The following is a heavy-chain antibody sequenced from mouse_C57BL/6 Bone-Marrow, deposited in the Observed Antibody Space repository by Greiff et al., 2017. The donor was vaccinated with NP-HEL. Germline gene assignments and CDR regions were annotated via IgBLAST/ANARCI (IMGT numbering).Heavy chain of an antibody. J-gene: IGHJ3*01. Sequence: EVQLQQSGPELVKPGASVKISCKASGYTFTDYYMNWVKQSHGKSLEWIGDINPNNGGTSYNQKFKGKATLTVDKSSSTAYMELRSLTSEDSAVYYCALYYDYEWFAYWGQGTLVTVSA. CDR3: ALYYDYEWFAY. D-gene: IGHD2-4*01. V-gene: IGHV1-26*01. CDR1: GYTFTDYY. CDR2: INPNNGGT.